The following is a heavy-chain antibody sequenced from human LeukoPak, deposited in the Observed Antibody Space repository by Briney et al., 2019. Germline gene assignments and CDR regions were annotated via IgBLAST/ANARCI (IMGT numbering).Heavy chain of an antibody. CDR1: GYTFTGYY. Sequence: GASVKVSCKASGYTFTGYYMHWVRQAPGQGLEWMGWINPNSGGTNYAQKFQGRVTMTRDTSISTVYMELSSLRSEDTAVYYCARGVGATISYYHYYIDVWGKGTTVTVSS. J-gene: IGHJ6*03. D-gene: IGHD1-26*01. CDR3: ARGVGATISYYHYYIDV. V-gene: IGHV1-2*02. CDR2: INPNSGGT.